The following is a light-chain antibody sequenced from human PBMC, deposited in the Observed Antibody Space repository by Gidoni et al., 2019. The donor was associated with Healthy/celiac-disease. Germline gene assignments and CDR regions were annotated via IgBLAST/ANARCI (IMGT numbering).Light chain of an antibody. CDR3: QQYDNLPLT. Sequence: DIQMTQSPSSLSASVGERVTITCQASQDRSNYLNWYQQKPGKAPKLLIYDASNLETGVPSRFSGSGSGTDFTFTISSLQPEDIATYYCQQYDNLPLTFXGXTKVEIK. CDR2: DAS. V-gene: IGKV1-33*01. J-gene: IGKJ4*01. CDR1: QDRSNY.